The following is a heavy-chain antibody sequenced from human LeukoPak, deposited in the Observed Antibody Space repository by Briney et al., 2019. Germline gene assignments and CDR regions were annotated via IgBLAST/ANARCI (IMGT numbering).Heavy chain of an antibody. CDR2: ISSNGGNT. Sequence: GGSLRLSCSASGFTFSSYDMHWVRQAPGQGLEYVSAISSNGGNTYYADSVKGRFTISRDNSKNTLYLQMSSLRVEDTAVYYCVKEDITVAGFFDYWGQGTVVTVSS. CDR3: VKEDITVAGFFDY. V-gene: IGHV3-64D*09. J-gene: IGHJ4*02. D-gene: IGHD6-19*01. CDR1: GFTFSSYD.